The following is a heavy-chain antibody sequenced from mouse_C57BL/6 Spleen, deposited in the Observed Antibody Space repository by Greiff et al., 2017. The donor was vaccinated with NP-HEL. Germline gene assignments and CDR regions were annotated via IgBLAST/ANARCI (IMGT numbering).Heavy chain of an antibody. CDR3: ARLSYYSNLAWFAY. CDR2: ISGGGGNT. CDR1: GFTFSSYT. J-gene: IGHJ3*01. Sequence: EVKLMESGGGLVKPGGSLKLSCAASGFTFSSYTMSWVRQTPEKRLEWVATISGGGGNTYYPDSVKGRFTISRDNAKNTLYLQMSSRRSEDTACYYCARLSYYSNLAWFAYWGQGTLVTVSA. V-gene: IGHV5-9*01. D-gene: IGHD2-5*01.